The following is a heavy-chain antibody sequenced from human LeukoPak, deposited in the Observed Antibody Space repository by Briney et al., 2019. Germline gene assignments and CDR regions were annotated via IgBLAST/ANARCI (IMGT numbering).Heavy chain of an antibody. D-gene: IGHD3-10*01. CDR2: IYYSGST. Sequence: PSETLSLTCTVSGGSISSYYWSWIRQPPGKGLEWIGYIYYSGSTNYNPSLKSRVTISVDTSENQFSLKLSSVTAAGTAVYYCAGSYYYGSGLLDYWGQGTLVTVSS. CDR3: AGSYYYGSGLLDY. V-gene: IGHV4-59*01. CDR1: GGSISSYY. J-gene: IGHJ4*02.